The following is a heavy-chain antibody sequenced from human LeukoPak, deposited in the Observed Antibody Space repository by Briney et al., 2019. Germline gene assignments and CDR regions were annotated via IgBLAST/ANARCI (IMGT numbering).Heavy chain of an antibody. J-gene: IGHJ5*02. Sequence: ASVKVSCKASGYAFTGYYMHWVRQAPGQGLEWMGWINPNSGGTNYAQKFQGRVTMTRDTSISTAYMELSRLRSDDTAVYYCARGILWFGESNWFDPWGQGTLVTVSS. CDR3: ARGILWFGESNWFDP. V-gene: IGHV1-2*02. CDR1: GYAFTGYY. CDR2: INPNSGGT. D-gene: IGHD3-10*01.